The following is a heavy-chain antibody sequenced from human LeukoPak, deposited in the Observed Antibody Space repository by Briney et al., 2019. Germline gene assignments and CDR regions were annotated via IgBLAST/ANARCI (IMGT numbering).Heavy chain of an antibody. V-gene: IGHV3-23*01. CDR2: ISNSGDSL. CDR1: GFVFRSYA. D-gene: IGHD4/OR15-4a*01. J-gene: IGHJ2*01. CDR3: AKGDYGGSYWYLDV. Sequence: GGSLRLSCAASGFVFRSYALSRVRQAPGKGLEWVSGISNSGDSLHYADSVRGRFTISRDNSENTVYMEMHSLGVEDTAIYYCAKGDYGGSYWYLDVWGRGTLVTVSS.